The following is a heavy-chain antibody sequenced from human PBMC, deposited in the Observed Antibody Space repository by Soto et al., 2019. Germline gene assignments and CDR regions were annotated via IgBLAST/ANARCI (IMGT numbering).Heavy chain of an antibody. CDR3: VRVDWNDAGS. D-gene: IGHD1-1*01. V-gene: IGHV6-1*01. J-gene: IGHJ4*02. CDR2: TRYTSKWSY. Sequence: SRTLSLTCAISGDSVSSTSAAWEWIRQSPSRGLEWLGRTRYTSKWSYEYAQSVKGRITISPDTSKNHFSLQLDSVTPEDTAVYYCVRVDWNDAGSRGQGTLVTVSS. CDR1: GDSVSSTSAA.